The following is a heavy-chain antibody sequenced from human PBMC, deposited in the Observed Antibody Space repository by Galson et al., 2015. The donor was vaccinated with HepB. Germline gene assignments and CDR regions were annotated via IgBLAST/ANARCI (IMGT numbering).Heavy chain of an antibody. CDR2: IWYDGSKK. Sequence: SLRLSCAASGFTFSSHGTHWVRQAPGKGLEWVAVIWYDGSKKYYADSVKGRYTISRDNSKNTVHLQMNSLRAEDTAVYYCARAEYYGSVDIDYWGQGTLVTVSS. CDR3: ARAEYYGSVDIDY. J-gene: IGHJ4*02. CDR1: GFTFSSHG. D-gene: IGHD3-10*01. V-gene: IGHV3-33*01.